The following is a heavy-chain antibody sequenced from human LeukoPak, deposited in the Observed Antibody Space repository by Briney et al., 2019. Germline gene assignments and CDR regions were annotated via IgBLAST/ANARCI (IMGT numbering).Heavy chain of an antibody. CDR1: GGSISSYY. D-gene: IGHD3-10*01. V-gene: IGHV4-59*01. CDR2: IYYSGST. Sequence: SETLSLTCTVSGGSISSYYWSWIRQPPGKGLEWIGYIYYSGSTNYNPSLKSRVTISVDTSKNQFSLKLSSVTAADTAVYYCARARISDAYYYYYYMDVWGKGTTVTVSS. J-gene: IGHJ6*03. CDR3: ARARISDAYYYYYYMDV.